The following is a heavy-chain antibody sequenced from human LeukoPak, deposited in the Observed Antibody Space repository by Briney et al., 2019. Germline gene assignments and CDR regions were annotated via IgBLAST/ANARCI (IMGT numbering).Heavy chain of an antibody. CDR1: GGSISSSDSY. V-gene: IGHV4-39*01. CDR3: TRRNSVTGTSFDY. Sequence: SETLSLTCTVTGGSISSSDSYWGWLRQPPGKGLEWIGSIYYSGNTYYNPSLKSRVTISTDMSKNQFSHRLSSVTAADTVVYSCTRRNSVTGTSFDYWGQGTLVTVSS. CDR2: IYYSGNT. D-gene: IGHD1/OR15-1a*01. J-gene: IGHJ4*02.